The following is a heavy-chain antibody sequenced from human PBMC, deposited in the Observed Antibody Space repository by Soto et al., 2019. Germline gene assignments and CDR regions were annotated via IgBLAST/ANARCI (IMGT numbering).Heavy chain of an antibody. D-gene: IGHD6-13*01. Sequence: GGSLRLSCAASGFTFSNAWMSWVRQAPGKGLEWVGRIKSKTDGGTTDYAAPVKGRFTISRDDSKNTLYLQMNSLKTEDTAVYYCTTDLAVVGSSWYEDFDYWGQGTLVTAPQ. CDR1: GFTFSNAW. CDR2: IKSKTDGGTT. J-gene: IGHJ4*02. CDR3: TTDLAVVGSSWYEDFDY. V-gene: IGHV3-15*01.